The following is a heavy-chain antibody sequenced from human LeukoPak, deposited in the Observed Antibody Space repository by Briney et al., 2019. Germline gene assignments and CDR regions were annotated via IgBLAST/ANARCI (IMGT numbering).Heavy chain of an antibody. V-gene: IGHV4-39*01. CDR1: GGSISRSSYY. CDR3: ARGELGISAFDI. Sequence: SETLSLTCSVSGGSISRSSYYWGWIRQPPGKGLEWIGSIYYSGSTYYNPSLKSRVTISVDTSKNQFSLKLRSVTAADTAVYYCARGELGISAFDIWGQGTMVTVSS. J-gene: IGHJ3*02. D-gene: IGHD7-27*01. CDR2: IYYSGST.